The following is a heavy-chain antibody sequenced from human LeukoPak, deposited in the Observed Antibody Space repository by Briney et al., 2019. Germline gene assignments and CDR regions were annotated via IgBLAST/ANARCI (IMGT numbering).Heavy chain of an antibody. D-gene: IGHD4-23*01. J-gene: IGHJ4*02. CDR2: IYDSRTI. CDR3: ARHDGRSGGTMGALDS. CDR1: GGSISSGSHH. V-gene: IGHV4-39*01. Sequence: SETLSLTCTVSGGSISSGSHHWGWFRQSPGKGLEWIGSIYDSRTIYYNPSLNSRVTISAVTSKNQFSLQLNSVTAADTAVYYSARHDGRSGGTMGALDSWGQGSLVTVSS.